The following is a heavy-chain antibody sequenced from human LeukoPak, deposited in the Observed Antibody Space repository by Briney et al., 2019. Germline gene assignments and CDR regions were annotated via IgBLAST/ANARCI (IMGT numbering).Heavy chain of an antibody. CDR3: ARKSMESGITMIVVVIGRGG. V-gene: IGHV3-53*01. CDR1: GFTVSSNY. CDR2: IYSGGST. D-gene: IGHD3-22*01. Sequence: PGGSLRLSCAASGFTVSSNYMSWVRQAPGKGLEWVSVIYSGGSTYYADSVKGRFTISRDNSKNTLYLQMNSLRAEDTAVYYCARKSMESGITMIVVVIGRGGRGQGTLVTVSS. J-gene: IGHJ4*02.